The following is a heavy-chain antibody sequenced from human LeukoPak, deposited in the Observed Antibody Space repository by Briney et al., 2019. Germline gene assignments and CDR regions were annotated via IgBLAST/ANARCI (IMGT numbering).Heavy chain of an antibody. CDR2: IYSGGST. CDR1: GFTVSSNY. J-gene: IGHJ5*02. V-gene: IGHV3-53*01. Sequence: GGSLRLSCAASGFTVSSNYMSWVRQAPGKGLEWVSVIYSGGSTYYADSVKGRFTISRDNSKNTPYLQMNSLRAEDTAVYYCAKDTSSGWPNWFDPWGQGTLVTVSS. D-gene: IGHD6-19*01. CDR3: AKDTSSGWPNWFDP.